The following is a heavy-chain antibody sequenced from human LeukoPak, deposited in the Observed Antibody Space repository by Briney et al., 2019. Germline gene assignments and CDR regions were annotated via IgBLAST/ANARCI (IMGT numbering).Heavy chain of an antibody. Sequence: ASVKVSCKASGYTFTGYYMHWVRQAPGQGLEWMGWINPNSGGTNYAQKFQGRGTMTRDTSISTAYMELSRLRSDDTAVYYCARDQQWDYYYMDVWGKGTTVTVSS. CDR3: ARDQQWDYYYMDV. CDR1: GYTFTGYY. D-gene: IGHD6-19*01. V-gene: IGHV1-2*02. CDR2: INPNSGGT. J-gene: IGHJ6*03.